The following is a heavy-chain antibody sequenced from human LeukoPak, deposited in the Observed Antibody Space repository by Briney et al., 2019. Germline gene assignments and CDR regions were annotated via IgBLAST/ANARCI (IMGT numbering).Heavy chain of an antibody. CDR1: GFTFSSYA. J-gene: IGHJ4*02. Sequence: GGSLRLSCAASGFTFSSYAMSWVRQAPGKGLEWVSAISGSGGSTYYADSVKGRFTISRDNSKNTLYLQMNSLRAEDTAVYYFAQEPEYDILTGYFDYWGQGTLVTVSS. V-gene: IGHV3-23*01. CDR3: AQEPEYDILTGYFDY. CDR2: ISGSGGST. D-gene: IGHD3-9*01.